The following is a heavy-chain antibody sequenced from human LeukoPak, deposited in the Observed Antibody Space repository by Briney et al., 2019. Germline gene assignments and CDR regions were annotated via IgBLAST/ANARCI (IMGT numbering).Heavy chain of an antibody. CDR3: ARDTRYCSSTSCPNWFDP. D-gene: IGHD2-2*01. V-gene: IGHV4-61*02. J-gene: IGHJ5*02. CDR1: GGSINSDALY. CDR2: IYITGRT. Sequence: PSQTLSLTCTVSGGSINSDALYWSWIRQPAGKGLEWIGRIYITGRTDHNPSLRNRVTLSVDTSKNQFSLKLSSVTAADTAVYYCARDTRYCSSTSCPNWFDPRGQGTLVTVSS.